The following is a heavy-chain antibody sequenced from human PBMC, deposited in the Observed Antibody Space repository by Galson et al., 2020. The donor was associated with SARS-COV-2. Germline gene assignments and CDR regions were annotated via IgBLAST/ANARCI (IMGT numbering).Heavy chain of an antibody. Sequence: ASVKDSCKASGYTFTSYDMNWVRQATGQGLEWMGWMNPNSGNTGYAQKFQGSVTMTRNTSISTAYMELSSLRSEDTAVYYCAVALAGANALGYGGQVTFATVSS. CDR2: MNPNSGNT. CDR3: AVALAGANALGY. D-gene: IGHD6-19*01. J-gene: IGHJ4*02. CDR1: GYTFTSYD. V-gene: IGHV1-8*01.